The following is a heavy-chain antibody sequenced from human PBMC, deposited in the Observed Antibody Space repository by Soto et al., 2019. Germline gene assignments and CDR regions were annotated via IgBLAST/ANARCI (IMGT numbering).Heavy chain of an antibody. V-gene: IGHV2-26*01. D-gene: IGHD6-19*01. CDR2: IDSSGEK. CDR1: GLSITDSEMG. Sequence: QVTLKESGPVLVKPTETLTLRCTVSGLSITDSEMGVSWIRQPPGQPLEWLAHIDSSGEKSSRTFLKSRLASSKDTSKSPLVLTMTNIGPADTATYYCARRHLAVAVSPWFDPWGQGIPVTVSS. CDR3: ARRHLAVAVSPWFDP. J-gene: IGHJ5*02.